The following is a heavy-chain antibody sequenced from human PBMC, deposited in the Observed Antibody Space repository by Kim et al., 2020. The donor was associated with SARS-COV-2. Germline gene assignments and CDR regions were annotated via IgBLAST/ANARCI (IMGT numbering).Heavy chain of an antibody. CDR1: GGTFSSYA. D-gene: IGHD3-16*02. CDR2: IIPIFGTA. V-gene: IGHV1-69*13. Sequence: SVKVSCKASGGTFSSYAISWVRQAPGQGLEWMGGIIPIFGTANYAQKFQGRVTITADESTSTAYMELSSLRSEDTAVYYCARVGGFGELSNYYYGMDVWGQGTTVTVSS. J-gene: IGHJ6*02. CDR3: ARVGGFGELSNYYYGMDV.